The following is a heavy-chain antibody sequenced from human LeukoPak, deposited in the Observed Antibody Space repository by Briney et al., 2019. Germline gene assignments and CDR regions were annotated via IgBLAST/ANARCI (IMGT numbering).Heavy chain of an antibody. CDR3: AKEGSANYLSFDH. Sequence: PGRSLRLSCAASGFTFSNHGMHWVRQAPGKGLEWVAVISPDGNTKYYSDSVKGRFTISRDNSKNVMSLQMDSLTREDTAVYYCAKEGSANYLSFDHWGQGTLVTASS. J-gene: IGHJ4*02. CDR1: GFTFSNHG. D-gene: IGHD4/OR15-4a*01. CDR2: ISPDGNTK. V-gene: IGHV3-30*18.